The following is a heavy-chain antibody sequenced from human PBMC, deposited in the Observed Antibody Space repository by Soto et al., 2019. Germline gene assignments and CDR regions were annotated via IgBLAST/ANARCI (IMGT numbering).Heavy chain of an antibody. Sequence: QVQLVQSGAEVKKPGSSVKVSCKAAGDTFDSYTLSWVRQAPGQGLEWMGRIIPTLDITNNAQKFQGRVTFSADKSTSTVYMELSSLRPEDTAVYYCAKSVKYCGTVTCYSPGDYWGQGTLVTVSS. CDR3: AKSVKYCGTVTCYSPGDY. J-gene: IGHJ4*01. CDR2: IIPTLDIT. CDR1: GDTFDSYT. V-gene: IGHV1-69*02. D-gene: IGHD2-15*01.